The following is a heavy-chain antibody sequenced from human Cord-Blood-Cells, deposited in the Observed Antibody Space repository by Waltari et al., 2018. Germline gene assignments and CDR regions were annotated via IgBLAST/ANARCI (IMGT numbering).Heavy chain of an antibody. J-gene: IGHJ4*02. V-gene: IGHV3-23*01. D-gene: IGHD6-6*01. CDR1: GFTFSSYV. CDR3: AKGRKYSSYYFDY. Sequence: EVQLLESGGGLVQPGGSLRLSCAASGFTFSSYVMSWVRQAPGKGLEWVSAISGSGGSTYYADSVKGRFTISRDNSKNTLYLQMNSLRAEDTAVYYCAKGRKYSSYYFDYWGQGTLVTVSS. CDR2: ISGSGGST.